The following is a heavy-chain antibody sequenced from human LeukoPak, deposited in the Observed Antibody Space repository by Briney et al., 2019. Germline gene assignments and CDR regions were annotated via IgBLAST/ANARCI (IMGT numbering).Heavy chain of an antibody. Sequence: GGSLRLSCAASGFTFSNAWMSWVRQAPGKGLEWAGRIKSKTDGGTTDYAAPVKGRFTISRDDSKNTLYLQMNSLKTEDTAVYYCTTDLIHPEDYYDSSGYYSFDYWGQGTLVTVSS. D-gene: IGHD3-22*01. CDR2: IKSKTDGGTT. CDR3: TTDLIHPEDYYDSSGYYSFDY. J-gene: IGHJ4*02. CDR1: GFTFSNAW. V-gene: IGHV3-15*01.